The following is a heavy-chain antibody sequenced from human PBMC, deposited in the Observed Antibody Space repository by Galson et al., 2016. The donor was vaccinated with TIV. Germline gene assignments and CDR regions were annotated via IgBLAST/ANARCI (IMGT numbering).Heavy chain of an antibody. D-gene: IGHD2-21*01. V-gene: IGHV3-66*02. CDR1: GFSVSDNY. CDR2: FSNSDYT. Sequence: SLRLSCAASGFSVSDNYINWVRQAPGKGLEWVSIFSNSDYTNYADSVKGRFTISRDNSKNTVYLHMSRLRAEDTAVYYCASERRHCGDNWYLSYYFGMDVWGQGTTVTVSS. J-gene: IGHJ6*02. CDR3: ASERRHCGDNWYLSYYFGMDV.